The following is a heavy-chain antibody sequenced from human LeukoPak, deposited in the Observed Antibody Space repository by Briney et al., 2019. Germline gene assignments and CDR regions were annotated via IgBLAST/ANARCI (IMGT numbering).Heavy chain of an antibody. J-gene: IGHJ6*02. V-gene: IGHV1-46*01. D-gene: IGHD6-13*01. CDR1: GYTFTSYY. CDR2: INPSVGIT. CDR3: ARDAAAADTYYYYYGMDV. Sequence: PWASVKVSCKASGYTFTSYYMHWVRQAPGQGLEWMGIINPSVGITSYAQKFQGRVTMTRDTSTSTVYMELSSLRSEDTAVYYCARDAAAADTYYYYYGMDVWGQGTTVTVSS.